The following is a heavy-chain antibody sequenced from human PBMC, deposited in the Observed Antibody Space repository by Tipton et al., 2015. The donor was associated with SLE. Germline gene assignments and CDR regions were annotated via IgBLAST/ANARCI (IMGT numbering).Heavy chain of an antibody. J-gene: IGHJ4*02. Sequence: TLSLTCTVSGGSISSGSYYWSWIRQPAGRGLEWIGYIYTSGSTNYNPSLKSRATISLDTSKNQFYLELKSVTAADTAVYYCARERGSYYYFDSWGQGTLATVSS. CDR2: IYTSGST. CDR3: ARERGSYYYFDS. D-gene: IGHD3-10*01. CDR1: GGSISSGSYY. V-gene: IGHV4-61*09.